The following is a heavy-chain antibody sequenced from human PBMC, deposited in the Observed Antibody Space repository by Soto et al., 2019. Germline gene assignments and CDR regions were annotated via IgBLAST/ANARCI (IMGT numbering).Heavy chain of an antibody. CDR2: INPNSGGT. CDR1: GYTFTGYY. D-gene: IGHD5-12*01. CDR3: ARGGGYDFLYYYMDV. J-gene: IGHJ6*03. V-gene: IGHV1-2*04. Sequence: ASVKVSCKASGYTFTGYYMHWVRQAPGQGLEWMGWINPNSGGTNYAQKFQGWVTMTRDTSISTAYMELSRLRSDDTAVYYCARGGGYDFLYYYMDVWGKGTTVTVSS.